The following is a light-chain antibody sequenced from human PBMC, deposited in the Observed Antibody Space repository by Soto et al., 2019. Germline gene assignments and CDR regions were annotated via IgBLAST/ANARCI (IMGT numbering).Light chain of an antibody. Sequence: EIVITQSPATLSVSPGERATLSCRASQSVSSDLAWYHQKPGQAPRLLIYGASTRATGIPARFSGSGSGTEFTLTINSLQSEDFAVYYCQQYNNWPQTFGQGTKVDIK. J-gene: IGKJ1*01. V-gene: IGKV3-15*01. CDR3: QQYNNWPQT. CDR1: QSVSSD. CDR2: GAS.